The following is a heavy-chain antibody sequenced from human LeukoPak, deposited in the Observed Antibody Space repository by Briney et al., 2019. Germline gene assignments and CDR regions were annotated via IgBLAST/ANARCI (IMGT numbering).Heavy chain of an antibody. CDR2: IYYSGST. CDR1: GGSISTYY. CDR3: ARDGYYYDSSGTFDY. V-gene: IGHV4-30-4*08. D-gene: IGHD3-22*01. J-gene: IGHJ4*02. Sequence: ASETLSLTCTVSGGSISTYYGNWIRQPPGKGLEWIGYIYYSGSTYYNPSLKSRVTISVDTSKNQFSLKLSSVTAADTAVYYCARDGYYYDSSGTFDYWGQGTLVTVSS.